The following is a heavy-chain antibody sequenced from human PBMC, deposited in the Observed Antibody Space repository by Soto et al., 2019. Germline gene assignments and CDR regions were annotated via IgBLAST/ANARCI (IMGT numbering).Heavy chain of an antibody. V-gene: IGHV3-30*03. CDR3: AREGAYGDPPYYYYYGKDV. D-gene: IGHD4-17*01. J-gene: IGHJ6*02. Sequence: GGSLRLSCAASGFTFAHYAMHWVRHSPGKGLEWVAFMSHDENRKLYSDSVKGRFTISRDNSKSTLYLQMSRLRAEDTAVYYCAREGAYGDPPYYYYYGKDVWGQGTTVTVSS. CDR2: MSHDENRK. CDR1: GFTFAHYA.